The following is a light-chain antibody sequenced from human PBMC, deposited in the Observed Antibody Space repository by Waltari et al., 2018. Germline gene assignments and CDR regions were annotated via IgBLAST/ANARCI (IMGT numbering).Light chain of an antibody. CDR3: CSHTGSNTWV. J-gene: IGLJ3*02. CDR2: EDT. Sequence: QSALTQPASVSASPGPPITISCPGTSSYNPVSWYQQYPGEAPKVVIFEDTKRPSGVSNRFSASKSGNTASLTISGLQAEDEADYYCCSHTGSNTWVFGGGTKVTVL. CDR1: SSYNP. V-gene: IGLV2-23*01.